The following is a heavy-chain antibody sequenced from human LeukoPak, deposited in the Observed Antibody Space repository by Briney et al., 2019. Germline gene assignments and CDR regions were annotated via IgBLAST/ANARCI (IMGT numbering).Heavy chain of an antibody. D-gene: IGHD7-27*01. J-gene: IGHJ4*02. V-gene: IGHV3-7*04. CDR3: GRFTRSGDSVY. CDR2: IKQDGSEK. CDR1: GFTFSSYW. Sequence: XGSLRLSCAASGFTFSSYWMSWVRQAPGKGVEWVANIKQDGSEKQYVDSVKGRFAISRDNAENSLYLQMNSLKAEDTAVYYCGRFTRSGDSVYWGQGTLVTVSS.